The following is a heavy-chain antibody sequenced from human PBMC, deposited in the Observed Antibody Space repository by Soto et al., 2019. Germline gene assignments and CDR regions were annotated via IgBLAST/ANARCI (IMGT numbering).Heavy chain of an antibody. Sequence: ASVKVSCKASGYTFTSYYMHWVRQAPGQGLEWMGLINAGNVNTKYSQRFQGRVTITRDTSASTVYMELSSLRSEDTAVYYCARLVVSLDYYGMDVWGQGTTVTVSS. CDR3: ARLVVSLDYYGMDV. CDR2: INAGNVNT. D-gene: IGHD6-6*01. V-gene: IGHV1-3*01. CDR1: GYTFTSYY. J-gene: IGHJ6*02.